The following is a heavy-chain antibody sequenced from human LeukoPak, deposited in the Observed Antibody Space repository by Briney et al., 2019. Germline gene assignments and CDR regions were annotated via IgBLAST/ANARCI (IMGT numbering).Heavy chain of an antibody. Sequence: SETLSLTCTVSSGSINSYYWGWVRQPPGKGLDWIGRIYTTGATQYNPSLKSRVTMSIDTSTNQFSLNLTSMTAADTAVYYCGRQGYTASYYFLDYWSQGTLVAVS. CDR3: GRQGYTASYYFLDY. V-gene: IGHV4-4*07. CDR1: SGSINSYY. CDR2: IYTTGAT. D-gene: IGHD1-26*01. J-gene: IGHJ4*02.